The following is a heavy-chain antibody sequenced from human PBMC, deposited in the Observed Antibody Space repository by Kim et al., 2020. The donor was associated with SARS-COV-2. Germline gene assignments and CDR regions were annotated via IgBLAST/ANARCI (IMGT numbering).Heavy chain of an antibody. V-gene: IGHV3-49*01. D-gene: IGHD3-16*01. J-gene: IGHJ4*02. CDR3: RAEGDLDH. Sequence: TTVYTASVKCRVTISRDESKRIAYLQVNSLKAEDIAVYYCRAEGDLDHWGQGTLVTVSS. CDR2: TT.